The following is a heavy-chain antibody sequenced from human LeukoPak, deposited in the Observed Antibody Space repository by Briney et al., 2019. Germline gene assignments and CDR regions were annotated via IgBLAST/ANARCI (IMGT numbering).Heavy chain of an antibody. D-gene: IGHD4-17*01. CDR1: GGSISSYY. CDR3: ARGDDYGDYYYYYMDV. CDR2: IYYSGST. J-gene: IGHJ6*03. V-gene: IGHV4-59*01. Sequence: PSETLSLTCTVSGGSISSYYWSWIRQPPRKGLEWIGYIYYSGSTNYNPSLKSRVTISVDTSKNQFSLKLSSVTAADTAVYYCARGDDYGDYYYYYMDVWGKGTTVTVSS.